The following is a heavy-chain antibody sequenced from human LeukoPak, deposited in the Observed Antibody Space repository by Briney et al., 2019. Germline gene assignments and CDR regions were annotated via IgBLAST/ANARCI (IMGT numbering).Heavy chain of an antibody. CDR3: ATRDKRLPNKYFQH. J-gene: IGHJ1*01. V-gene: IGHV4-34*01. D-gene: IGHD6-25*01. Sequence: SETLSLTCAVYGGSFSGYYWSWIRQPPGKGLEWIGEINHSGSTNYNPSLKSRVTISVDTSKNQFSLKLSSVTAADTAVYYCATRDKRLPNKYFQHWGQGTLVTVSS. CDR2: INHSGST. CDR1: GGSFSGYY.